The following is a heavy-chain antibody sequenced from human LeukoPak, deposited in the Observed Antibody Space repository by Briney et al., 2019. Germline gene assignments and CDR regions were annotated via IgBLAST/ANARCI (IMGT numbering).Heavy chain of an antibody. CDR2: IRSKANSYAT. Sequence: GGSLRLSCAASGFTFSSYGMHWVRQAPGKGLEWVGRIRSKANSYATAYAASVKGRFTISRDDSKNTAYLQMNSLKTEDTAVYYCKYYDSSGYYPSDYWGQGTLVTVSS. V-gene: IGHV3-73*01. D-gene: IGHD3-22*01. J-gene: IGHJ4*02. CDR1: GFTFSSYG. CDR3: KYYDSSGYYPSDY.